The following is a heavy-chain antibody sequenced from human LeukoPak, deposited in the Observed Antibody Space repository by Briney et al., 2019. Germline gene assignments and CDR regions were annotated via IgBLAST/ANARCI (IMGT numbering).Heavy chain of an antibody. Sequence: SETLSLTCTVSGASISSTTYYWGWIRQPPRKGLEWIASIYYSGSTYYNPSLKSRVTISVDTSKNQFSLKMSSVTAADTAVYFCARGGPPGYYYDYYMDVWGKGTTVTISS. CDR2: IYYSGST. CDR3: ARGGPPGYYYDYYMDV. CDR1: GASISSTTYY. J-gene: IGHJ6*03. V-gene: IGHV4-39*07.